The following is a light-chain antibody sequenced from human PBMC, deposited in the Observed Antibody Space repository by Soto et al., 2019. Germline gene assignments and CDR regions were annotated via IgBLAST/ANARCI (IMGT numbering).Light chain of an antibody. Sequence: QSVLTQPASVSGSPGQSITISCTGTNSDVGTYELVSWYQQHPGRAPKLMIYEGSKRPSGVSNRFSGSKSGDTASLTISGLQAEDEAYYYCCSYAASSALWVFGGGTKVTVL. J-gene: IGLJ3*02. CDR1: NSDVGTYEL. V-gene: IGLV2-23*01. CDR2: EGS. CDR3: CSYAASSALWV.